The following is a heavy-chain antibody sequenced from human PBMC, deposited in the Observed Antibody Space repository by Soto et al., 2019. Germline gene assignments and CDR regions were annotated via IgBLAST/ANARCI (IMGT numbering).Heavy chain of an antibody. CDR2: INHSGST. CDR3: ARGAQTTISGVVINSPKYNWFDP. D-gene: IGHD3-3*01. CDR1: GGSFSGYY. Sequence: SETLSLTCAVYGGSFSGYYWSWIRQPPGKGLEWIGEINHSGSTNYNPSLKSRVTISVDTSKNQFSLKLSSVTAADTAVHYCARGAQTTISGVVINSPKYNWFDPWGQGTLVTVSS. V-gene: IGHV4-34*01. J-gene: IGHJ5*02.